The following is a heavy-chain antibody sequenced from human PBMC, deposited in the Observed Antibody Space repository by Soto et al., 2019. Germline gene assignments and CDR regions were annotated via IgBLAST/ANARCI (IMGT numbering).Heavy chain of an antibody. Sequence: ASVKVSCKASGGTFSSFPINWVRQAPGQGLEWVGGIVPLFPTANYAQKFRGRVTITADDSTDTTYMEFSGLRSEDSAVYYCTSYASGDFDDWGQGTLVTVSS. CDR3: TSYASGDFDD. CDR2: IVPLFPTA. CDR1: GGTFSSFP. J-gene: IGHJ4*02. V-gene: IGHV1-69*13. D-gene: IGHD4-17*01.